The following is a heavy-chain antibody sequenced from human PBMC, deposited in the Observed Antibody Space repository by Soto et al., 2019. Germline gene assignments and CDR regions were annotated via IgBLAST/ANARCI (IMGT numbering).Heavy chain of an antibody. CDR2: ISGSGGTA. Sequence: EVQLLESGGGSVQPGGSLRLSCAASGFTFSSYAMNWVRRPPAKGLEWVSSISGSGGTAYYADSVKGRFSISRDSLVNTLYLQMNSLRAEDTAVYYCAKGRGQNWNFDYWGQGTLVTVSP. CDR1: GFTFSSYA. V-gene: IGHV3-23*01. J-gene: IGHJ4*02. D-gene: IGHD1-1*01. CDR3: AKGRGQNWNFDY.